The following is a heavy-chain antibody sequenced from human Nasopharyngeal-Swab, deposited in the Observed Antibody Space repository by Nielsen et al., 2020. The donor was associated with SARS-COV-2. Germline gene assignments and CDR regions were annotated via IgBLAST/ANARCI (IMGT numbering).Heavy chain of an antibody. Sequence: GESLKISCKGSGYSFTSYWIAWVRQMPGKGLEWMGSIYPRDSGTRYTPSFQGQVTISADKSISTAYLQLSSLKASDTAMYYCVRPEGVATSFKYYFQYGMDVWGQGTMVTVPS. V-gene: IGHV5-51*01. D-gene: IGHD5-12*01. J-gene: IGHJ6*02. CDR1: GYSFTSYW. CDR3: VRPEGVATSFKYYFQYGMDV. CDR2: IYPRDSGT.